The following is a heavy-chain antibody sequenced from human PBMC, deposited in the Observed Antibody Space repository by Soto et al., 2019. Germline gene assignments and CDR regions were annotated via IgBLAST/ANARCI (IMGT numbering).Heavy chain of an antibody. J-gene: IGHJ6*02. CDR1: GFTFTSYN. CDR2: ISSSSYYI. D-gene: IGHD2-8*01. V-gene: IGHV3-21*01. Sequence: EVKLVESGGGLVKPGGSLRLSCAASGFTFTSYNMNWVRQAPGKGLEWVSSISSSSYYIYYADAVKGRFTISRDNAKNSLELQMSSLRAEDTAVYHCASGGLGYCSNGVCFLYGMDVWGQGTTVTVSS. CDR3: ASGGLGYCSNGVCFLYGMDV.